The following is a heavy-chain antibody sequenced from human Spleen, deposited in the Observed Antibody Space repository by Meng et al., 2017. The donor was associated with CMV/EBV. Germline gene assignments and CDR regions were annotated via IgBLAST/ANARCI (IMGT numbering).Heavy chain of an antibody. CDR3: ARDPQYSSSPGPASV. D-gene: IGHD6-6*01. CDR2: VSTGNAQ. Sequence: GGSLRLSCAASGFTFPNFALGWIRQAPGKGLEWVSSVSTGNAQYGTDSVRGRFIISRDNSKNTLYLQMNSLRAEDTAVYYCARDPQYSSSPGPASVWGQGTTVTVSS. CDR1: GFTFPNFA. J-gene: IGHJ6*02. V-gene: IGHV3-66*02.